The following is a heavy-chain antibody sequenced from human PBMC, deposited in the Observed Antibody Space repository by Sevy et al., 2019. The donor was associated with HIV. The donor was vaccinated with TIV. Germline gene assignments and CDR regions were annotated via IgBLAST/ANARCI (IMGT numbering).Heavy chain of an antibody. D-gene: IGHD6-13*01. CDR3: AKDSRVYSSSHFDC. V-gene: IGHV3-11*06. Sequence: WGSLRLSCAASGFTFSDYYMTWIRQAPGKGLEWVSYISSGSTYINYADSVKGRFTISRDNAKNSLYLQMNSLRAEDTAVYYCAKDSRVYSSSHFDCWGQGTLVTASS. CDR2: ISSGSTYI. J-gene: IGHJ4*02. CDR1: GFTFSDYY.